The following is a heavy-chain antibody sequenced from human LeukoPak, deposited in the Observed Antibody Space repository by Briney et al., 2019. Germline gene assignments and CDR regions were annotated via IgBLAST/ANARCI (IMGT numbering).Heavy chain of an antibody. V-gene: IGHV4-59*11. Sequence: SETLSLTCTVSGASISSHYWCWIRQSPGTGLEWSGDIYYRGSTTYNPSLKSRLSISLDTSRNQFSLNLSSVTAADTAVYYCAKLEVGRFDPWGQGILVTVSS. CDR2: IYYRGST. D-gene: IGHD7-27*01. J-gene: IGHJ5*02. CDR1: GASISSHY. CDR3: AKLEVGRFDP.